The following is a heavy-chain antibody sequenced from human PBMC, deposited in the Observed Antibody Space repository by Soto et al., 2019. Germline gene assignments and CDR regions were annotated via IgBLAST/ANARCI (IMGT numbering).Heavy chain of an antibody. CDR1: GYSFNSYW. D-gene: IGHD6-6*01. J-gene: IGHJ6*02. Sequence: ESLKISCKGSGYSFNSYWIGWVRHMPGKGLEWMGIIYPGDSDTRYSPSFQGQVTISADKSISTAYLQWSSLKASDTAMYYCAGTSSSSRFYYYGMDVWGQGTTVTVS. V-gene: IGHV5-51*01. CDR2: IYPGDSDT. CDR3: AGTSSSSRFYYYGMDV.